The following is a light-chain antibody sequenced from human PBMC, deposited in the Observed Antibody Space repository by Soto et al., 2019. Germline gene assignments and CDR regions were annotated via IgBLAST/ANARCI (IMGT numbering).Light chain of an antibody. J-gene: IGKJ1*01. CDR1: QSVSGW. Sequence: QITPAPSPLASSVGGTVRVTCRASQSVSGWLAWYQQKPGEAPKLLIYDASALPRGVPSRFSGSGSGTKFTLTIASLQPDDFATYYCQQYETFSGTFGPGTKVDIK. V-gene: IGKV1-5*01. CDR3: QQYETFSGT. CDR2: DAS.